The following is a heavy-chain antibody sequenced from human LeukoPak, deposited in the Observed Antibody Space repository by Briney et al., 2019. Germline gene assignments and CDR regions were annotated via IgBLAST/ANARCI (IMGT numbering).Heavy chain of an antibody. J-gene: IGHJ6*02. V-gene: IGHV4-39*07. D-gene: IGHD4-17*01. CDR1: GGSISSSVYS. CDR2: IYYSGST. CDR3: ARDYGDYGGYYYYGMDV. Sequence: PSETLSLTCTVSGGSISSSVYSWGWIRQPPGKGLEWIGSIYYSGSTYYNPSLKSRVAISVDTSKNQFSLKLSSVTAADTAVYYCARDYGDYGGYYYYGMDVWGQGTTVTVSS.